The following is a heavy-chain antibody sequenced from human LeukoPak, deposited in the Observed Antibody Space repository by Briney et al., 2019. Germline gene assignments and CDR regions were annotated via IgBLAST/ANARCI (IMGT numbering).Heavy chain of an antibody. CDR2: IIGSGGST. CDR3: AKDPVAGAKGGGADFDY. J-gene: IGHJ4*02. D-gene: IGHD6-19*01. CDR1: GFTFSSYA. Sequence: PGGFLRLSCAASGFTFSSYAMSWVRQAPGKGLEWISGIIGSGGSTYYADSVKGRFTISRDSSKNTLFLQMNSLRPEDSAVYFCAKDPVAGAKGGGADFDYWGQGTLVTVSS. V-gene: IGHV3-23*01.